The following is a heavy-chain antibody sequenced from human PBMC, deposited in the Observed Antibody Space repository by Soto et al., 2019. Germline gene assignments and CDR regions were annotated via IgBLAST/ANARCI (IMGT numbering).Heavy chain of an antibody. D-gene: IGHD2-15*01. Sequence: EVQLVESGGGLVQPGGSLRLSCAASEFTVTSNYMSWVRQAPGKGLEWVSVIYSGGSTYYADFVKGRFTISRDNSKNTVYLQMNSLRAEDTAVYYWARATYCSGGNCRLAYWGHGTLVPVSS. CDR3: ARATYCSGGNCRLAY. J-gene: IGHJ4*01. CDR1: EFTVTSNY. V-gene: IGHV3-53*04. CDR2: IYSGGST.